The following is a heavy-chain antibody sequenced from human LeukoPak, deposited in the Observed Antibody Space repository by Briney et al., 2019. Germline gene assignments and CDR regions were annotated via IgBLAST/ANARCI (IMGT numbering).Heavy chain of an antibody. CDR2: TSYDGSNK. Sequence: GRSLRLSCAASGFTFSTYGMHWVRQAPGKGLEWVAVTSYDGSNKYYVDSVKGRFTISRDNSKNTLYLQMNTLRAEDTAVYYCAKDYYDSSGYLDDFDIWGQGTMVTVSS. V-gene: IGHV3-30*18. D-gene: IGHD3-22*01. J-gene: IGHJ3*02. CDR3: AKDYYDSSGYLDDFDI. CDR1: GFTFSTYG.